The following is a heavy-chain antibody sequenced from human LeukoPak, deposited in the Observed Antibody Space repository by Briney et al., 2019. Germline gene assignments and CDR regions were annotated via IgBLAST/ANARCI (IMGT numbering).Heavy chain of an antibody. J-gene: IGHJ4*02. Sequence: ASVKVSCKASGYTFTSYDINWVRQATGQGLEWMGWMNPNSGNTGYAQKFQGRVTMTRNTSISTAYMELSSLRSEDTAVYYCARDQGDYYSSSWVFDYWGQGTLVTVSS. D-gene: IGHD6-13*01. CDR2: MNPNSGNT. CDR3: ARDQGDYYSSSWVFDY. V-gene: IGHV1-8*01. CDR1: GYTFTSYD.